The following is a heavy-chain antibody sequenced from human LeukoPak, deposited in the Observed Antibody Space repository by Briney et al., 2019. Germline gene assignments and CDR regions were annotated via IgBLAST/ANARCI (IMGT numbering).Heavy chain of an antibody. Sequence: GGSLRLSCAASGFTFSSYAMSWVRQAPGKGLEWVSAISGSGGSTYYADSVKGRFTIPRDNSKNTLYLQMNSLRAEDTAVYYCARTTFSSWYDGKYYFDYWGQGTLVTVSS. CDR3: ARTTFSSWYDGKYYFDY. CDR2: ISGSGGST. J-gene: IGHJ4*02. CDR1: GFTFSSYA. D-gene: IGHD6-13*01. V-gene: IGHV3-23*01.